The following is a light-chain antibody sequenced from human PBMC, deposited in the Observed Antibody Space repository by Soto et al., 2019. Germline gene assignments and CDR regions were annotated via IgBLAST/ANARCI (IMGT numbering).Light chain of an antibody. Sequence: QSVLTQPPSVSGSPGQSVTLSCTGTSSDVGSYNRVCWYQQPPGTAPKLMIYDVTNRPSGVPDRFFGSKSGNTASLIISGLQAEDEADYYCSSYTSSNTWVFGGGTKVTVL. CDR2: DVT. J-gene: IGLJ3*02. CDR1: SSDVGSYNR. CDR3: SSYTSSNTWV. V-gene: IGLV2-18*02.